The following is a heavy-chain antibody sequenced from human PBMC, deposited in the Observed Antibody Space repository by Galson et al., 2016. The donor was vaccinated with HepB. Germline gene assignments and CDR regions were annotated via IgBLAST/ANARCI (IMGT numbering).Heavy chain of an antibody. CDR2: ISGRGTRT. Sequence: SPRLSCAASGFTFSNCAMYWVRQAPGKGLEWVSTISGRGTRTYYADSVKGRFTISRDNSKNTLYLQMNSLRAEDTAVYYCAKGSGDSFDYWGRGTLVTVSS. CDR1: GFTFSNCA. CDR3: AKGSGDSFDY. V-gene: IGHV3-23*01. D-gene: IGHD6-25*01. J-gene: IGHJ4*02.